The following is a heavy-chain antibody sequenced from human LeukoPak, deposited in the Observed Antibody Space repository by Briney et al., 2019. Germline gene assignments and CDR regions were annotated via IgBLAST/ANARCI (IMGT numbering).Heavy chain of an antibody. CDR2: IRDDGSNK. CDR1: GFTFSSYG. D-gene: IGHD3-22*01. J-gene: IGHJ4*02. Sequence: GGSLRLSCAASGFTFSSYGMHWVRQAPGKGLEWVAFIRDDGSNKYFPDSVNGRFTIYRDNSRKTLYLQVNSLRAEDTAVYYCARSEGLYYYDSSGVAYWGQGTLVTVSS. V-gene: IGHV3-30*02. CDR3: ARSEGLYYYDSSGVAY.